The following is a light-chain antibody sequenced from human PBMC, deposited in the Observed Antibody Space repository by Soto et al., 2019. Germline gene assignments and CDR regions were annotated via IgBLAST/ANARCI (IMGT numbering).Light chain of an antibody. CDR2: GAS. CDR1: QSVSSSS. V-gene: IGKV3-20*01. J-gene: IGKJ1*01. Sequence: IVLTQSPGILSLSPGERATLSCRASQSVSSSSLVWYQQKPGQAPRLLIYGASSRATGIPDRFSVSGSGTDFTLTVLGLEPEDFAVYYCQQYRTFGQGTQVEIK. CDR3: QQYRT.